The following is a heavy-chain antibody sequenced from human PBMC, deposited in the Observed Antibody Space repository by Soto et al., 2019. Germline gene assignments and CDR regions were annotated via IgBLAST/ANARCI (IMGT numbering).Heavy chain of an antibody. Sequence: QVQLVQSGAEVKKPGATVKVSCKASGYTFTGFYLHWVRQAPGQGLEWMGCIYTNSGGTNYAPKFQGRVTMTRDTSISTAYMELSGLRSDDTAVYYCARYRLQLWFDAFKVCGQGTMVTVSS. CDR2: IYTNSGGT. J-gene: IGHJ3*01. V-gene: IGHV1-2*02. CDR3: ARYRLQLWFDAFKV. CDR1: GYTFTGFY. D-gene: IGHD1-1*01.